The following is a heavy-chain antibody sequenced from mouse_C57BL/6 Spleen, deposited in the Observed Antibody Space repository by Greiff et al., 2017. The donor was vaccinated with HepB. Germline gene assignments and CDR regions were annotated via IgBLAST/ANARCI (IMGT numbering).Heavy chain of an antibody. J-gene: IGHJ1*03. Sequence: VQLQQSGPELVKPGASVKISCKASGYAFSSSWMNWVKQRPGKGLEWIGRIYPGDGDTNYNGKFKGKATMTADNSSSTAYMQLSSLTSVDSAVYFCARGGCTTLVASHWYFDVWGTGTTVTVSS. CDR2: IYPGDGDT. V-gene: IGHV1-82*01. D-gene: IGHD1-1*01. CDR1: GYAFSSSW. CDR3: ARGGCTTLVASHWYFDV.